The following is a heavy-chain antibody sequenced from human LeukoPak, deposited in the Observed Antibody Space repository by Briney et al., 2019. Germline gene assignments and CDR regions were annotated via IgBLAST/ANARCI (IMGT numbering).Heavy chain of an antibody. CDR1: GFTFSSYS. J-gene: IGHJ4*02. Sequence: GGSLRLSCAASGFTFSSYSMNWVRQAPGKGLEWVSSISSSSSYIYYADSVKGRFTISRDNAKKSLYLQMNSLRAEDTAVYYCARNLEDFWSSYSLDYWGQGTLVTVSS. D-gene: IGHD3-3*01. CDR3: ARNLEDFWSSYSLDY. V-gene: IGHV3-21*01. CDR2: ISSSSSYI.